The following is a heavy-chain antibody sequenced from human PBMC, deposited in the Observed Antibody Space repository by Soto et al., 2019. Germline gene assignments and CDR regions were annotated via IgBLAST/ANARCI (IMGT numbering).Heavy chain of an antibody. J-gene: IGHJ4*02. Sequence: QVQLQESGPGLVKPSQTLSLTCTVSGASISSGGYYWSWIRQLPGKGLEWMGYIYDTGTTYYNPSLKSRVTISVDPSKNQFSLKLSSVTAADTAVFYCASYLYGYPYYFDYWGQGTLVTVS. CDR1: GASISSGGYY. CDR2: IYDTGTT. D-gene: IGHD5-18*01. V-gene: IGHV4-31*03. CDR3: ASYLYGYPYYFDY.